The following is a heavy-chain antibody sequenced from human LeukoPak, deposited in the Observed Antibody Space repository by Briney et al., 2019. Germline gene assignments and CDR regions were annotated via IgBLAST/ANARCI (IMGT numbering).Heavy chain of an antibody. J-gene: IGHJ4*02. D-gene: IGHD6-13*01. CDR1: GFIFSSYE. CDR2: ISSSGSPR. Sequence: GGSLRLSCAASGFIFSSYEMNWVRQAPGKGLEWVSYISSSGSPRHYADSVKGRFTISRDNAKNSLYLQMNSLGAEDTAVYYCARVGQQLADYWGQGTLVTVSS. CDR3: ARVGQQLADY. V-gene: IGHV3-48*03.